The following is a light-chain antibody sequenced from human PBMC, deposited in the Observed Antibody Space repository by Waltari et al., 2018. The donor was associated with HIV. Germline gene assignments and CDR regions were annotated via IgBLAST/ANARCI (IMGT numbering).Light chain of an antibody. CDR2: LNSDGSH. V-gene: IGLV4-69*01. CDR3: QTWGTGIRV. CDR1: SGPSNYA. J-gene: IGLJ3*02. Sequence: QVVLTQSPSASASRGASVKLTSTLSSGPSNYAIAGHQLQPGKGPRYLMKLNSDGSHTKGDGFPDRFSGSSSGAERYLTISSLQSEDEADYYCQTWGTGIRVFGGGTKLTVL.